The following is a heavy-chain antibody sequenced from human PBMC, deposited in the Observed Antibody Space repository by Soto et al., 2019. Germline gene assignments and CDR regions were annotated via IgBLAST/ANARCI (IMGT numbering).Heavy chain of an antibody. J-gene: IGHJ4*02. CDR2: IYYSGST. CDR1: GGSISNYY. CDR3: ASHRVGPYDY. V-gene: IGHV4-59*08. Sequence: AETLSLTCSVSGGSISNYYWSWVRQAPGKGLEWIGYIYYSGSTNYNPSLKSRLTISVDTSKNQFSLMLRSVTDADTAVYYCASHRVGPYDYWGQGTLVTVSS. D-gene: IGHD3-10*01.